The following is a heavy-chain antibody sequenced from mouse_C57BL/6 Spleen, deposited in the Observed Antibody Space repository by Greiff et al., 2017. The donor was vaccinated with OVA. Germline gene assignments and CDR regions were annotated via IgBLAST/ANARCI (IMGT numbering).Heavy chain of an antibody. V-gene: IGHV6-6*01. CDR2: IRNKANNHAT. CDR1: GFTFSDAW. CDR3: TFSLYYGSSDWYFDV. Sequence: EVKVVESGGGLVQPGGSMKLSCAASGFTFSDAWMDWVRQSPEKGLEWVAEIRNKANNHATYYAESVKGRFTISRDDSKSSVYLQMNSLRAEDTGIYYCTFSLYYGSSDWYFDVWGTGTTVTVSS. J-gene: IGHJ1*03. D-gene: IGHD1-1*01.